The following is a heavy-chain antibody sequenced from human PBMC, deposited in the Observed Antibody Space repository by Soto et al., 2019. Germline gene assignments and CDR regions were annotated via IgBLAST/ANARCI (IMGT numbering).Heavy chain of an antibody. V-gene: IGHV6-1*01. CDR2: TYYRSKWYN. Sequence: SQTLSLTCATSGDSVSSNSAAWNFIRQSPSGGLEWLGRTYYRSKWYNDYAVSVKSRITINTDTSKNQFSLQLNSVTPEDTAVYYCMRVVAGTGGFDLWGQGAMVTVSS. CDR1: GDSVSSNSAA. D-gene: IGHD6-19*01. CDR3: MRVVAGTGGFDL. J-gene: IGHJ3*01.